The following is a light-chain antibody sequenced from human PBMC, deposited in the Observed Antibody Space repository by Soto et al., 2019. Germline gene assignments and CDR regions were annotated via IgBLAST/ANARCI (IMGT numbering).Light chain of an antibody. CDR3: VHSVQWQGK. V-gene: IGKV2-30*01. Sequence: VVMTQSPLALPFTLGQPASISCRSSQRLVYSAGYTYLNWFQQRPGQSPSRLISQVSSRDSGGPARFRGSGSGTDFRLTISLVEAEDVGVYDGVHSVQWQGKFVPGTTVEI. CDR1: QRLVYSAGYTY. CDR2: QVS. J-gene: IGKJ1*01.